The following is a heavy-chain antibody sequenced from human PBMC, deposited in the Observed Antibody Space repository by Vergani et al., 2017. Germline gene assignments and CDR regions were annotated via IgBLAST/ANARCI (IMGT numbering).Heavy chain of an antibody. D-gene: IGHD5-12*01. J-gene: IGHJ3*02. CDR1: GGSISSGSYY. V-gene: IGHV4-61*02. CDR2: IYTSGST. Sequence: QVQLQESGPGLVTPSQTLSLTCTVSGGSISSGSYYWSWIRQPAGKGLEWIGRIYTSGSTNYNPSLKSRVTISVDTSKNQFSLKLSSVTAADTAVYYCATQGGYDAFDIWGQGTMVTVSS. CDR3: ATQGGYDAFDI.